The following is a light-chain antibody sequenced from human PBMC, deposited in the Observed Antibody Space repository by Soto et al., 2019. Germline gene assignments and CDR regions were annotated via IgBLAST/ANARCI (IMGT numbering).Light chain of an antibody. CDR2: AAS. V-gene: IGKV1-39*01. CDR3: QQSYGTPIT. Sequence: NQMTQSPSSLSASVRDRWIITCRASRSISSYLNWYQQKPGRAPKLLIYAASSLQSGVPSRFSGSGSGTDFTLTITSLQPEDFATYYCQQSYGTPITXGQGTRLDIK. CDR1: RSISSY. J-gene: IGKJ5*01.